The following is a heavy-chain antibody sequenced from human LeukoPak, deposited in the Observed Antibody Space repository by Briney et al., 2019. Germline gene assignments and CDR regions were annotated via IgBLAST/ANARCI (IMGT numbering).Heavy chain of an antibody. V-gene: IGHV1-46*01. J-gene: IGHJ6*02. D-gene: IGHD2-2*01. CDR1: GYTFTSYY. CDR2: INPRGGST. CDR3: ARNIVVVPAAEIYYYYYGMDV. Sequence: GASVKVSCKASGYTFTSYYMHWVRQAPGQGLEWMGIINPRGGSTSYAQKFQGRVTMTRDTSTSTVYMELSSLRSEDTAVYYCARNIVVVPAAEIYYYYYGMDVWGQGTTVTVSS.